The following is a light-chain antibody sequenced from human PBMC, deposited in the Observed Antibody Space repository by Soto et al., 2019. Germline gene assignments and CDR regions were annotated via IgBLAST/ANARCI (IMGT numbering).Light chain of an antibody. CDR1: QSVSSN. V-gene: IGKV3-15*01. J-gene: IGKJ1*01. CDR3: QEYNTWPWT. Sequence: EIVLTQSPGTLSLSPAERATLSCRASQSVSSNLAWYQQKPGQAPRLLIYGASTRATGIPARFSGSGSGTEFILTISSLQSEDFAVYYCQEYNTWPWTFGQGTKVDIK. CDR2: GAS.